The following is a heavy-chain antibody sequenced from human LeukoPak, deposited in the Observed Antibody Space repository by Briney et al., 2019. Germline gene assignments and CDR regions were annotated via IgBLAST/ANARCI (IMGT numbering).Heavy chain of an antibody. CDR1: GGSFSGYY. CDR3: AREALSGYVSGFDY. J-gene: IGHJ4*02. V-gene: IGHV4-34*01. CDR2: INHSGST. Sequence: SETLSLTCAVYGGSFSGYYWSWIRQPPGKGLEWIGEINHSGSTNYNPSLKSRVTISVDTSKNQFSLKLSSVTAADTAVYYCAREALSGYVSGFDYWGQGTLVTVSS. D-gene: IGHD5-12*01.